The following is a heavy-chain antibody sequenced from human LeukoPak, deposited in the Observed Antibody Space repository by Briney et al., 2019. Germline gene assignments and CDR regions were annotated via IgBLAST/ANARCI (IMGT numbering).Heavy chain of an antibody. CDR3: ARLTARFYDF. Sequence: SETLSLTCTVSGGSINSGSYYWSWIRQPAGKGLEWIGRIYTSGSTNYNPSLKSRVTISVDTSKNQFSLKLSSVTAADTAVYYCARLTARFYDFWSQGTLVTVSS. J-gene: IGHJ4*02. D-gene: IGHD3-3*01. V-gene: IGHV4-61*02. CDR1: GGSINSGSYY. CDR2: IYTSGST.